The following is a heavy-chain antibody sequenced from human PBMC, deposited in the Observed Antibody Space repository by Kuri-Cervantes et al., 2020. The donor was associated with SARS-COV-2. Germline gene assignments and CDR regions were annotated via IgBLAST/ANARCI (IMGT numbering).Heavy chain of an antibody. CDR1: AFTFSIYG. D-gene: IGHD1-1*01. CDR3: ARGPSYNWNDAFDY. Sequence: GGSLRLSCAASAFTFSIYGMHWVRQTPGRGLEWVSAIDNSGAITQYADFVKGRFTISRDNSKNTLYLQMNSLRAEDTAVYYCARGPSYNWNDAFDYWGQGTLVTVSS. J-gene: IGHJ4*02. CDR2: IDNSGAIT. V-gene: IGHV3-23*01.